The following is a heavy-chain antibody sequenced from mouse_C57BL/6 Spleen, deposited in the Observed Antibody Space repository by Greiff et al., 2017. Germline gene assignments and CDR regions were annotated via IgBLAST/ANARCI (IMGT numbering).Heavy chain of an antibody. Sequence: EVMLVESGGGLVKPGGSLKLSCAASGFTFSSYAMSWVRQTPEKRLEWVATISDGGGYTYYPDNVKGRFTISRDNAKNNLYLQMSHLKSEDTAMYYCAREGTVYFDYWGQGTTLTVSS. CDR2: ISDGGGYT. V-gene: IGHV5-4*01. CDR1: GFTFSSYA. J-gene: IGHJ2*01. D-gene: IGHD1-1*01. CDR3: AREGTVYFDY.